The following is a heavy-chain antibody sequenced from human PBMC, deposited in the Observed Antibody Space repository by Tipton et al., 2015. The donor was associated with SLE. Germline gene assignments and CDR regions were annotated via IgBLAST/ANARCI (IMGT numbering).Heavy chain of an antibody. Sequence: QVQLVQSGAEVKKPGASVKVSCRASGYIFSTYGISWVRQAPGQGLEWMGWINPYNDNTDYVEVLQGRVTMTTDTSTGTAYMELTSLNSDDTAIYYCARHPVAGYTYYMDVWGTGTTVTVSS. CDR3: ARHPVAGYTYYMDV. D-gene: IGHD5-24*01. J-gene: IGHJ6*03. CDR1: GYIFSTYG. CDR2: INPYNDNT. V-gene: IGHV1-18*01.